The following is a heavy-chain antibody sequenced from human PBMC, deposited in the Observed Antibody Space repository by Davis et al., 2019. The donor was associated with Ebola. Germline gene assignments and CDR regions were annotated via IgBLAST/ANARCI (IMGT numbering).Heavy chain of an antibody. V-gene: IGHV3-33*01. D-gene: IGHD1-26*01. CDR3: ARDRRGTYYFDF. CDR1: GYTFTGYY. J-gene: IGHJ4*02. CDR2: IRSDGADD. Sequence: SCKASGYTFTGYYMHWVRQAPGKGLEWVATIRSDGADDFYADSVKGRVTISRDNSDNTVDLQLNSLRAEDTAMYYCARDRRGTYYFDFWGQGSLVIVSS.